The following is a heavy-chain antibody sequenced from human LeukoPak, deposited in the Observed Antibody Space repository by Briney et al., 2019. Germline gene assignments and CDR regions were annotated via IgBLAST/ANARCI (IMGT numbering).Heavy chain of an antibody. CDR1: GFTFSSHW. J-gene: IGHJ3*02. D-gene: IGHD6-13*01. V-gene: IGHV3-7*01. Sequence: GGSLRLSRAASGFTFSSHWMTWVRQAPGKGLEWLANINQDGSERYYVDSVKGRFTISRDNAKNTMYLQMNSLRDEDTAVYYCARDSEYSSSFAFDIWGQGTMVTVSS. CDR2: INQDGSER. CDR3: ARDSEYSSSFAFDI.